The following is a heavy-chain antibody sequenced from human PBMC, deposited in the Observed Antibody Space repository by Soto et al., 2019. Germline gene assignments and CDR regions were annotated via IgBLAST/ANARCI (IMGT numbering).Heavy chain of an antibody. CDR3: AKGASTTVFAFNDY. D-gene: IGHD4-17*01. CDR1: GFTFDDYA. CDR2: ISWNSGNL. Sequence: GGSLRLSCAASGFTFDDYAMHWVRQGPGKGLKWVSSISWNSGNLGYADSVKGQFTISRDNAKNSLYLKMNSLRGEDTALYYCAKGASTTVFAFNDYGGQGTLVTVSS. V-gene: IGHV3-9*01. J-gene: IGHJ4*02.